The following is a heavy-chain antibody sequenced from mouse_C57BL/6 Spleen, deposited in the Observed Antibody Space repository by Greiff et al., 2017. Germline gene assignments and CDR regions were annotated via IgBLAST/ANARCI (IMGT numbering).Heavy chain of an antibody. CDR3: ARMDYDYDGDWYFDV. Sequence: EVMLVESEGGLVQPGSSMKLSCTASGFTFSDYYMAWVRQVPEKGLEWVANINYDGSSTYYLDSLKSRFIISRDNAKNILYLQMSSLESEDTATYYCARMDYDYDGDWYFDVWGTGTTVTVSS. V-gene: IGHV5-16*01. CDR1: GFTFSDYY. CDR2: INYDGSST. D-gene: IGHD2-4*01. J-gene: IGHJ1*03.